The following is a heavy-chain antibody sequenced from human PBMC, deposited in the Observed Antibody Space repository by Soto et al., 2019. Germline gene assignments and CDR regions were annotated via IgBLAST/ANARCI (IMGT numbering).Heavy chain of an antibody. CDR3: AKDATRTNGWYHFDY. J-gene: IGHJ4*02. Sequence: GWSLRLSCASSVFTFSYFAMGWVRQAPGKGLEWVSVLNDRGDTTYYTDSVKGRFTISRDNSKNTLYLQMNSLRAEDAAVYYCAKDATRTNGWYHFDYWGQGALVTVS. CDR1: VFTFSYFA. V-gene: IGHV3-23*01. CDR2: LNDRGDTT. D-gene: IGHD6-19*01.